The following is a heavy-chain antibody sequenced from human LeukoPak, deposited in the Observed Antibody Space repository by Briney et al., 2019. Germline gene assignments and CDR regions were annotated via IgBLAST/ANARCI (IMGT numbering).Heavy chain of an antibody. V-gene: IGHV3-23*01. D-gene: IGHD3-9*01. CDR1: GFTFSTNA. Sequence: PGGSLRLSCAASGFTFSTNAMSWVRQAPGKGLEWVSAISATGGKTYYADSVKGRFTIPRDNSKNTLYLQMNSLRAEDTAVYYCANPPAPLRYFDWYDWYFDLWGRGTLVTVSS. CDR2: ISATGGKT. J-gene: IGHJ2*01. CDR3: ANPPAPLRYFDWYDWYFDL.